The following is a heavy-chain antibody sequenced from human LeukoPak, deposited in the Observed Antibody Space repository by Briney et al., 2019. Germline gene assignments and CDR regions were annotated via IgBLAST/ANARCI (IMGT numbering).Heavy chain of an antibody. V-gene: IGHV4-34*01. J-gene: IGHJ5*02. Sequence: SETLSLTCAVYGGSFSGYYWSWIRQPPGKGLEWIGEINHSGSTNYNPSLKSRVTISVDTSKNQFCLKLSSVTAADTAVYYCARGGDTVVVPAANARFDPWGQGTLVTVSS. CDR1: GGSFSGYY. D-gene: IGHD2-2*01. CDR2: INHSGST. CDR3: ARGGDTVVVPAANARFDP.